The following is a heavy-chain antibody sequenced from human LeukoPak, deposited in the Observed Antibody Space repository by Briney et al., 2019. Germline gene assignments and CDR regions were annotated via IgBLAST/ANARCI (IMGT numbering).Heavy chain of an antibody. CDR2: VYHSGGGNK. J-gene: IGHJ4*02. V-gene: IGHV4-4*02. D-gene: IGHD3-9*01. CDR3: ARHEVRYFDWSTQRAKASRGPMRD. CDR1: GGSLSTTSW. Sequence: SGTLSLTCAVSGGSLSTTSWWVWLRQPPGKGLEWIGEVYHSGGGNKNYNPSLKSRATISIDTSRNQFSLNLRSVTAADTAVYYCARHEVRYFDWSTQRAKASRGPMRDWGQGTLVTVSS.